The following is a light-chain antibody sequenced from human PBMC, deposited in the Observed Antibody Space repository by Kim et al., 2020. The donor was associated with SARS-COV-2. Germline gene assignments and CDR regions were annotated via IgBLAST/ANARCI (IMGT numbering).Light chain of an antibody. V-gene: IGKV1-39*01. Sequence: SASVGHRVTITCRARQTINSHLNRYQQKPGKAPTLLIYATSTLQSGVPSRFSGSGSGTDFTLTSSSLQPDDFTTYYCQQSYSTLHTFGQGTKLEIK. CDR2: ATS. CDR3: QQSYSTLHT. J-gene: IGKJ2*01. CDR1: QTINSH.